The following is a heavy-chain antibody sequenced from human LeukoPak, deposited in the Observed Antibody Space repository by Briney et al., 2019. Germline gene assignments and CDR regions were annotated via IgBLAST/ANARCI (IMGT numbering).Heavy chain of an antibody. J-gene: IGHJ4*02. CDR2: ISSGGNTI. D-gene: IGHD6-13*01. Sequence: GGSLTLSCAASGFTFSDYYISWIRQAPGKGLEWVSYISSGGNTIYYADSVKGRFTISRDNAKNSLYLQMNSLRAEDTAVYYCARGSISVAAAGRIDYWGQGTLVTVSS. CDR1: GFTFSDYY. V-gene: IGHV3-11*01. CDR3: ARGSISVAAAGRIDY.